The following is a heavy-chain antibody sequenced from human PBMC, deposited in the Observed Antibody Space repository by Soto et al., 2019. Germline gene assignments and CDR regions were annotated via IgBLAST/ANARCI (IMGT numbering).Heavy chain of an antibody. D-gene: IGHD5-12*01. V-gene: IGHV4-39*01. J-gene: IGHJ4*02. CDR2: SYYSGST. CDR3: ASLLAYSGYGIQYYFDY. Sequence: QLQLQESGPGLVKPSETLSLTCPVSGGSISSSSYYWGWIRQPPGKGLEWIGSSYYSGSTYYNPSLKSRVTIYVDTSKTQFSLELSSVTAADTAAYYCASLLAYSGYGIQYYFDYWGQGTLVAVSS. CDR1: GGSISSSSYY.